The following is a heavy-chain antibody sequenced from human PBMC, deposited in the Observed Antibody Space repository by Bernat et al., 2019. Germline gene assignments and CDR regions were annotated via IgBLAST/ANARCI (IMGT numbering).Heavy chain of an antibody. D-gene: IGHD1-26*01. J-gene: IGHJ5*02. Sequence: EVQLVESGGGLVQPGGSLRLPCAASGFTFSSYWMHWVRQAPGKGLVWVSRINSDGSSTSYADSVKGRFIISRDNAKNTVYLQMNSLRAEDTAVYYCARDGGNYWGWFDPWGQGTLVTVSS. CDR2: INSDGSST. V-gene: IGHV3-74*01. CDR1: GFTFSSYW. CDR3: ARDGGNYWGWFDP.